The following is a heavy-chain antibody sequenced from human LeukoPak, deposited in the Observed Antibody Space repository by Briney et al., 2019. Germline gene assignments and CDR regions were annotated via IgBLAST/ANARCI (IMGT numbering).Heavy chain of an antibody. J-gene: IGHJ4*02. CDR2: ISPDGSSA. CDR1: VFSFRSYW. V-gene: IGHV3-74*03. D-gene: IGHD2/OR15-2a*01. CDR3: ARVSFCPRCHFDY. Sequence: SLRLSCAASVFSFRSYWMHWVRQAPAKGLVWVARISPDGSSALSADSVRGRFTISRDNADNTLYLQLNSLRAEDTAVYYCARVSFCPRCHFDYWGQGTLVTVSS.